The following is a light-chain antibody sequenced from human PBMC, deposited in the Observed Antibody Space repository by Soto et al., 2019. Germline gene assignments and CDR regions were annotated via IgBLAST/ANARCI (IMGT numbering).Light chain of an antibody. V-gene: IGKV2-30*01. Sequence: DVVMTQSPLSLPVTLGQPASISCRSSQSLVYGDGNTYLNWFHQRPGQSPRRLIYKVSNRDSGVPDRFSGSGSGTDFTLRISRVEAEDVGVYYCMQGTHWPRTFGQGTKVDIK. J-gene: IGKJ1*01. CDR2: KVS. CDR3: MQGTHWPRT. CDR1: QSLVYGDGNTY.